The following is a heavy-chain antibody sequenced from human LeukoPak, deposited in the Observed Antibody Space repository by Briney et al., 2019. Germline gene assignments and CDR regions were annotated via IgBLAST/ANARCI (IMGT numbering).Heavy chain of an antibody. J-gene: IGHJ4*02. D-gene: IGHD1-26*01. V-gene: IGHV4-39*01. CDR1: GGSVSSSFYY. CDR2: MYFSGST. Sequence: PSETLSLTCTVSGGSVSSSFYYWGWIRQPPGKGLEWIGSMYFSGSTHYNPSLNSRVTISVDTSKNQSSLKLTSVTAADTAVYYCANAASYSVDYWGQGTLVTVSS. CDR3: ANAASYSVDY.